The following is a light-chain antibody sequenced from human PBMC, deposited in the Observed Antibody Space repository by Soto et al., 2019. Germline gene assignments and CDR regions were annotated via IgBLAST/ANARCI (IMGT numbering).Light chain of an antibody. Sequence: QSVLTQPPSASGTPGQRVTISCSGSSSNIGINTVNWYQQVPGTAPKLLIYTDNQRPSGVPDRFSGSKSGTSASLAISGLQSEDEADYYCAAWDDSLSVGVFGAGTKVTVL. CDR1: SSNIGINT. CDR3: AAWDDSLSVGV. CDR2: TDN. V-gene: IGLV1-44*01. J-gene: IGLJ1*01.